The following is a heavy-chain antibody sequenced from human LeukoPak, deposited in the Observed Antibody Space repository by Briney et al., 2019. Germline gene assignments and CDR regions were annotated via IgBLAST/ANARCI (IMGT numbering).Heavy chain of an antibody. V-gene: IGHV1-69*05. CDR2: IIPIFGTA. D-gene: IGHD3-22*01. CDR3: AVSRADSSGYYSDY. CDR1: GGTFSSYA. J-gene: IGHJ4*02. Sequence: SVKVSCKASGGTFSSYAISWVRQAPGQGLEWMGRIIPIFGTANYAQKFQGRVTITTDESTGTAFMELSSLRSEDTAVYYCAVSRADSSGYYSDYWGQGTLVTVSS.